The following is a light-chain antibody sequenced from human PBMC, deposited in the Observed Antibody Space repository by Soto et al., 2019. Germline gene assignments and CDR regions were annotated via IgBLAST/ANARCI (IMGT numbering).Light chain of an antibody. CDR3: SSYADSSLL. Sequence: QSALTQPPSVSGSPGQSVTISCTGTSSDVGSYSRVSWYQQPPGTAPKLMIYEVTKRPSGVPDRFSGSKSGNTASLTISGLQAEDEADYYCSSYADSSLLFGGGTKLTVL. J-gene: IGLJ2*01. V-gene: IGLV2-18*02. CDR2: EVT. CDR1: SSDVGSYSR.